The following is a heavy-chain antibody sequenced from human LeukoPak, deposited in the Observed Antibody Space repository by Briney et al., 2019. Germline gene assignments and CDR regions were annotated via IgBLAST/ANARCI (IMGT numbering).Heavy chain of an antibody. D-gene: IGHD3-3*01. CDR2: ISNTGNTI. V-gene: IGHV3-11*01. CDR3: ARDRHILEWLFKLHY. J-gene: IGHJ4*02. Sequence: GGSPRLSCAASGFAYSDYYMSWIRQAPGKGLEWVSYISNTGNTIYYAASVKGRFTISRDNAKNLLYLQMNSLRAEDTAVYYCARDRHILEWLFKLHYWGQGTLVTVSS. CDR1: GFAYSDYY.